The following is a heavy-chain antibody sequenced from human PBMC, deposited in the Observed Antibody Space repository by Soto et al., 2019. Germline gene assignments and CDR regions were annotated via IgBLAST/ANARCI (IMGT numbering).Heavy chain of an antibody. CDR2: IHAGNVYA. Sequence: QAQLVQSGAEVKRPGASVKVSCKASGYTFPSYVIHWVRQAPGQRPEWLGWIHAGNVYAQYSQKFEGRVTITRDTSASTAYMELTRLTSEDTVVYYCARTMKTAYNFYLYGMDVWGEGTRVTVTS. D-gene: IGHD1-1*01. V-gene: IGHV1-3*01. CDR1: GYTFPSYV. J-gene: IGHJ6*04. CDR3: ARTMKTAYNFYLYGMDV.